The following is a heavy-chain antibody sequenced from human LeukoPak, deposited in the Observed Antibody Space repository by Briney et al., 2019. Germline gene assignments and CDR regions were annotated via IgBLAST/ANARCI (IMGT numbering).Heavy chain of an antibody. CDR1: GGSISSYY. D-gene: IGHD3-10*01. Sequence: SETLSLTCTVSGGSISSYYWSWIRQPPGKGLEWIGYFHYSGSGSTNYNPSLKSRVTISVDTSKNQFSLKLISATAADTAVYYCARSTMVRGVIYLDYWGQGTLVTVSS. J-gene: IGHJ4*02. CDR2: FHYSGSGST. V-gene: IGHV4-59*01. CDR3: ARSTMVRGVIYLDY.